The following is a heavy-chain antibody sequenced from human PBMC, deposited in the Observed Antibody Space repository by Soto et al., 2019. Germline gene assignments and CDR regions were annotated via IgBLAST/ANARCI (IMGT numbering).Heavy chain of an antibody. V-gene: IGHV1-18*01. CDR2: ISVYSGAT. CDR1: GYSFTTYG. J-gene: IGHJ5*02. CDR3: ARGGGVNAIWNP. Sequence: GGGVKQPGASVIVSCKTSGYSFTTYGISWVRQAPGQGLEWMGWISVYSGATTYAHNFRDRVTMSTDTLTATAHLDLRNLTSDDTAVYYCARGGGVNAIWNPWGQGTLVIVSS. D-gene: IGHD2-21*01.